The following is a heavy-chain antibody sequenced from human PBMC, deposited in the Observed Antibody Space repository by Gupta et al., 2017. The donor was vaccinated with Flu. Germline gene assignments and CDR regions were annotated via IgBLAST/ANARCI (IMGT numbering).Heavy chain of an antibody. Sequence: VQMVESGGGKVKPGGSLRLSCVVSGFRVTINNVNWVRQAPGKGLEWVSSISSGAHSIYYGDSVKGRFTTSRDDASNSVFLQMNSLRADDSAVYYCARISGGTGAFDYWGQGTVVTVSP. CDR1: GFRVTINN. V-gene: IGHV3-21*02. CDR2: ISSGAHSI. D-gene: IGHD7-27*01. CDR3: ARISGGTGAFDY. J-gene: IGHJ4*02.